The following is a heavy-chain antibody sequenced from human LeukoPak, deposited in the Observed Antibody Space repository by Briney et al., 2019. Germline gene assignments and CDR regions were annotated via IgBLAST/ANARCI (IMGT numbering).Heavy chain of an antibody. V-gene: IGHV3-23*01. D-gene: IGHD6-19*01. Sequence: GGSLRLSCAASGFTVSSNYMSWVRQAPGKGLEWVSAISGSGGSTYYADSVRGRFTISRDNSKNTLYLQMNSLRAEDTAVYYCANSGPVQPLDYWGQGTLVTVSS. J-gene: IGHJ4*02. CDR2: ISGSGGST. CDR3: ANSGPVQPLDY. CDR1: GFTVSSNY.